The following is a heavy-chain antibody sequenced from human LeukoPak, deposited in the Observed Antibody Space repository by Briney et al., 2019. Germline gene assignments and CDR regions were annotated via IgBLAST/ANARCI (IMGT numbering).Heavy chain of an antibody. J-gene: IGHJ4*02. V-gene: IGHV3-53*01. CDR3: ARGRYSSGWYGVDY. CDR2: IYSGGST. CDR1: GFTVSSNY. D-gene: IGHD6-19*01. Sequence: GASLRLSCAASGFTVSSNYMSWVRQAPGKGLEWVSVIYSGGSTYYADSVKGRFTISRDNSKNTLYLQMNSLRAEDTAVYYCARGRYSSGWYGVDYWGQGTLVTVSS.